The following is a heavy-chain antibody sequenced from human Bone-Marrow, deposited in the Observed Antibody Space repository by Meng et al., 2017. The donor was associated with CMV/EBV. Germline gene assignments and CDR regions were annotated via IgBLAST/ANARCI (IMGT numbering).Heavy chain of an antibody. J-gene: IGHJ4*02. CDR2: IYYSGST. CDR3: ARRRSSSWYHFDY. D-gene: IGHD6-13*01. Sequence: SETLSLTCTVSGGSISSGGYYWSWIRQHPGKGLEWIGYIYYSGSTYYNPSLKSRVTISVDTSKNQFSLKLSSVTAADTAVYYCARRRSSSWYHFDYWGQGTLVTVSS. V-gene: IGHV4-31*03. CDR1: GGSISSGGYY.